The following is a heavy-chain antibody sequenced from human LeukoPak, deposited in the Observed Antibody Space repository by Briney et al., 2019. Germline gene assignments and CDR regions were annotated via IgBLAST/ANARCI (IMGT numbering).Heavy chain of an antibody. CDR3: ATDSSSWYYYFDY. Sequence: PGGSLRLSCAASGFTFSSHWMTWVRQAPGKGLEWVANIKQDGSETQYVDSVKGRFTISRDNAKNSLYLQMNGLRSEDTAVYYCATDSSSWYYYFDYWGQGTLVTVSS. D-gene: IGHD6-13*01. V-gene: IGHV3-7*03. CDR1: GFTFSSHW. J-gene: IGHJ4*02. CDR2: IKQDGSET.